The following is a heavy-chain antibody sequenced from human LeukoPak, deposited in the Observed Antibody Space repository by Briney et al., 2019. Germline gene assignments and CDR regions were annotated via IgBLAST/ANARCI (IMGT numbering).Heavy chain of an antibody. CDR3: ARKGVITGTTEADY. J-gene: IGHJ4*02. Sequence: SVKVSCKASGGTFSSYAISWVRQAPGQGLEWMGGIIPIFGTANYAQKFQGRVTITADESTSTAYMELSSLRSEDTAVYYCARKGVITGTTEADYWGQGTLVTVSS. CDR2: IIPIFGTA. CDR1: GGTFSSYA. V-gene: IGHV1-69*01. D-gene: IGHD1-7*01.